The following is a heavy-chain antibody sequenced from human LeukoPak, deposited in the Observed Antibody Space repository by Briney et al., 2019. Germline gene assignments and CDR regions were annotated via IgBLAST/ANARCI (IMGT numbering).Heavy chain of an antibody. CDR1: GFTVSSNY. CDR3: ARDLNYDSSGYYRNPAFDI. J-gene: IGHJ3*02. Sequence: GGSLRLSCAASGFTVSSNYMSWVRQAPGKGLEWVSVIYSGGSTYYADSVKGRFAISRDNSKNTLYLQMNSLRAEDTAVYYCARDLNYDSSGYYRNPAFDIWGQGTMVTVSS. V-gene: IGHV3-66*01. CDR2: IYSGGST. D-gene: IGHD3-22*01.